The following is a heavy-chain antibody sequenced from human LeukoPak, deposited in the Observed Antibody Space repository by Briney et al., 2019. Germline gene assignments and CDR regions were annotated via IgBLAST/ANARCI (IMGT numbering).Heavy chain of an antibody. CDR2: INPNSGGT. V-gene: IGHV1-2*02. CDR1: GYTFTGYY. J-gene: IGHJ4*02. CDR3: ARVLRRGWTHPIDY. D-gene: IGHD6-19*01. Sequence: ASVKVSCKASGYTFTGYYMHWVRQAPGQGLEWMGWINPNSGGTNYAQKFQGRVTMTRDTSISTAYMELSRLRSDDTAVYYCARVLRRGWTHPIDYWGQGTLVTVSS.